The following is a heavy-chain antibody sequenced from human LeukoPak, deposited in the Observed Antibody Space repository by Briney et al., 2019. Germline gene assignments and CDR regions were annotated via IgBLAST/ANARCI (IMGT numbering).Heavy chain of an antibody. CDR2: ISGSGGST. D-gene: IGHD3-22*01. J-gene: IGHJ3*02. V-gene: IGHV3-23*01. CDR3: AMYYYDSSGFLTYDAFDI. CDR1: GFTFSSYA. Sequence: PGGSLRLSCAASGFTFSSYAMSWVRQAPGKGLEWVSAISGSGGSTYYADSVKGRFTISRDNSKNTLYPQMNSLRAEDTAVYYCAMYYYDSSGFLTYDAFDIWGQGTMVTVYS.